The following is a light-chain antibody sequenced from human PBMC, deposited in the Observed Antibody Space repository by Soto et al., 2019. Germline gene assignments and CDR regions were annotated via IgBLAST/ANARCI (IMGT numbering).Light chain of an antibody. CDR2: DTS. Sequence: EIVLTQSPATLSLSPGERGTLSCRASESVNNYLAWYQQKPGQPPRLLIYDTSIRATGVPPRFSGSGSGTDFKLNISSLEPEDFAVYYCQQRTNWRGTFGQGTTV. V-gene: IGKV3-11*01. CDR3: QQRTNWRGT. J-gene: IGKJ1*01. CDR1: ESVNNY.